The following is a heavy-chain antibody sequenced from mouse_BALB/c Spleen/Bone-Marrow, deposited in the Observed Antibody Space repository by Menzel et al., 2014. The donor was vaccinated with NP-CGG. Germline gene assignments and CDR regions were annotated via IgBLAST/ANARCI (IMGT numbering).Heavy chain of an antibody. CDR2: ISSDSGAI. CDR1: GFTFXSFG. V-gene: IGHV5-17*02. D-gene: IGHD4-1*01. Sequence: EVKLVESGGGLVQPGGSRKLSCAASGFTFXSFGVHWVRQAPEKGLEWIAYISSDSGAIFYADTVKGRFTISRDNPKNTLFLQMTSLRSEDTAIYFCTRGGNWEDFDYWGQGTTLTVSS. CDR3: TRGGNWEDFDY. J-gene: IGHJ2*01.